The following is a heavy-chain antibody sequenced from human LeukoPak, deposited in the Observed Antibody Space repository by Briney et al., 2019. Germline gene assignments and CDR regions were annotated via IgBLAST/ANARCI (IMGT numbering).Heavy chain of an antibody. CDR2: IYHSGST. D-gene: IGHD6-13*01. CDR3: ARGGSSSCYDY. CDR1: GGSISSSNW. Sequence: PSETLSLTCAVSGGSISSSNWWSWVRQPPGKGLEWIGEIYHSGSTNYNPSLKSRVTISVDTFKNQFSLKLSSVTAADTAVYYCARGGSSSCYDYWGQGTLVTVSS. J-gene: IGHJ4*02. V-gene: IGHV4-4*02.